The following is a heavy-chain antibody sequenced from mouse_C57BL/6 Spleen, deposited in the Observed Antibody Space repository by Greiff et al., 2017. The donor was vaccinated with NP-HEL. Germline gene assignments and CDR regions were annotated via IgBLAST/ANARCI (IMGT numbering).Heavy chain of an antibody. D-gene: IGHD3-2*02. CDR1: GFTFSSYG. CDR2: ISSGGSYT. J-gene: IGHJ2*01. V-gene: IGHV5-6*01. Sequence: EVKLVESGGDLVKPGGSLKLSCAASGFTFSSYGMSWVRQTPDKRLEWVATISSGGSYTYYPDSVKGRFTISRDNAKNTLYLQMSSLKSEDTAMYYCARHGASSGYGFDYWGQGTTLTVSS. CDR3: ARHGASSGYGFDY.